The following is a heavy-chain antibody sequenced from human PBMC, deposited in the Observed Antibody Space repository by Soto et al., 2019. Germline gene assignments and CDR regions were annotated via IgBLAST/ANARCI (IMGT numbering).Heavy chain of an antibody. V-gene: IGHV4-39*01. CDR2: IYYSGNT. D-gene: IGHD2-8*01. Sequence: ETLSLTWSVSGYYISNLNYHWGWTRQPPGKGLEWIGSIYYSGNTYYNPSLKSRVTIYADTSKNQFSLKVDSVTAIDTAIYYCSRLSNGNPADYWGQGTLVTGSS. CDR1: GYYISNLNYH. J-gene: IGHJ4*02. CDR3: SRLSNGNPADY.